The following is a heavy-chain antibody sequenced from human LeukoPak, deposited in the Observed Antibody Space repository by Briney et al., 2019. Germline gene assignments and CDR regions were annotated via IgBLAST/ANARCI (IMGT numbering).Heavy chain of an antibody. D-gene: IGHD3-10*01. CDR1: GFTVSSNY. V-gene: IGHV3-53*01. CDR2: IYSGGST. Sequence: GGSLRLSCAASGFTVSSNYMSWVRQAPGKGLEWVSLIYSGGSTYYADSVKGRFTISRDNSKNTLYLQMNSLRAEDTAVYYCARDGELAPFDYWGQGTLVTVSS. J-gene: IGHJ4*02. CDR3: ARDGELAPFDY.